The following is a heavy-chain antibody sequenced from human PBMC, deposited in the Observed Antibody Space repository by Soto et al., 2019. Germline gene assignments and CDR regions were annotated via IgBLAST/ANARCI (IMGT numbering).Heavy chain of an antibody. J-gene: IGHJ4*02. CDR2: IIPIFGTA. CDR1: GGTFSSYA. V-gene: IGHV1-69*06. Sequence: SVKVSFKASGGTFSSYAISWVRQAPGQGLEWMGGIIPIFGTANYAQKFQGRVTITADKSTSTAYMELSSLRSEDTAVYYCARGSSSWYYFDYWGQGTLVTGSS. CDR3: ARGSSSWYYFDY. D-gene: IGHD6-13*01.